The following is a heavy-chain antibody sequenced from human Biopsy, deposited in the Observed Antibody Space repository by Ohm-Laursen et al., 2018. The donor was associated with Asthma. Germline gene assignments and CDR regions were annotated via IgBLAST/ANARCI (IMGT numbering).Heavy chain of an antibody. CDR3: ARDGPELPTELDY. CDR2: ISFDGSNK. V-gene: IGHV3-30*03. Sequence: SLRLSCAASGFTFSNYVMSWVRQAPGKGLDWVAVISFDGSNKNYTDSVKGRFTISRDNSRNTLHLQMNSLRAEDTAVYYCARDGPELPTELDYWGPGTLVTVSS. J-gene: IGHJ4*02. CDR1: GFTFSNYV. D-gene: IGHD1-14*01.